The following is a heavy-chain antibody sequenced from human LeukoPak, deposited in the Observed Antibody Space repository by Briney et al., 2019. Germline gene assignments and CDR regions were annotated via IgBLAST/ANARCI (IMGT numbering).Heavy chain of an antibody. CDR2: MNPNSGYT. CDR3: ARGEYYGSGSWGY. CDR1: GYSLTSYD. V-gene: IGHV1-8*03. D-gene: IGHD3-10*01. J-gene: IGHJ4*02. Sequence: GASVEVSCKASGYSLTSYDINWVRQAPGQGLDWMGWMNPNSGYTGYAQKFQGRVTFTRNPSINTAYMELSSLRSEDTAVYFCARGEYYGSGSWGYWGQGTLVTVSS.